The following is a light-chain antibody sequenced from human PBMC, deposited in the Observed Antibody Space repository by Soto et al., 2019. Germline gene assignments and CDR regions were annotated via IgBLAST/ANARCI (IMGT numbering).Light chain of an antibody. J-gene: IGLJ2*01. CDR1: SSDVGAYEH. CDR3: ASWDDNLNGPV. V-gene: IGLV2-14*03. Sequence: QSALTQPASVSGSPGQSVTISCTGASSDVGAYEHVSWYQQHPGRAPKLILYDVNNRPSGVSNHFSGSKSGNTASLVISGLQANDEADYYCASWDDNLNGPVFGRGTKVTVL. CDR2: DVN.